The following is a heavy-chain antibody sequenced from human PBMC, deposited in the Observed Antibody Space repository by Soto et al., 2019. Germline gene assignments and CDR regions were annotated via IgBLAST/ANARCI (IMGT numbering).Heavy chain of an antibody. D-gene: IGHD2-2*02. CDR1: GYPFGDYA. CDR3: AKDAIPYNGRDDAFDL. J-gene: IGHJ3*01. CDR2: IGPTEAHAP. Sequence: GGALRLSCVASGYPFGDYAMIWVRQAPGKGLEWVSAIGPTEAHAPAYAASVKGRFTISRDNSRNILYLQMTNLRAEDTGVYYCAKDAIPYNGRDDAFDLWGQGTMVTVSS. V-gene: IGHV3-23*01.